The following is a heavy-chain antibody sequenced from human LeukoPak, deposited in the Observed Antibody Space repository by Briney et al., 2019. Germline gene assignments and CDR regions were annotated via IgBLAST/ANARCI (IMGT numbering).Heavy chain of an antibody. Sequence: GGSLRLSCAASGFTFSSYSMNWVRQAPGKGLEWVSYISSSSSTIYYADSVKGRFTISRDNAKNSLYLQMNSLRDGDTAVYYCARGMVRGVNDYWGQGTLVTVSS. CDR3: ARGMVRGVNDY. D-gene: IGHD3-10*01. J-gene: IGHJ4*02. CDR2: ISSSSSTI. V-gene: IGHV3-48*02. CDR1: GFTFSSYS.